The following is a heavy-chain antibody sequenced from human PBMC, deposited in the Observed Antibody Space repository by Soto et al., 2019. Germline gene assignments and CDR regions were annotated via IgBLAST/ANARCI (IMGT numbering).Heavy chain of an antibody. V-gene: IGHV1-18*01. J-gene: IGHJ4*02. Sequence: QVQLVQSGGEGKKPGAPLKVPCKPSGYTLINQVFSWLRQAPGKGLEWMGWISGHNGKTNYAQKFQGRVTMTTDTSTSTAFMELRSLRSDDTAVYYCARDSYPLAYFFDYWGQGTLVSVSS. CDR2: ISGHNGKT. CDR1: GYTLINQV. CDR3: ARDSYPLAYFFDY.